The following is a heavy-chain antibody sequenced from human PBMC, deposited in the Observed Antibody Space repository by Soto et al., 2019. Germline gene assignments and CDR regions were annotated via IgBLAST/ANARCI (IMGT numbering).Heavy chain of an antibody. CDR1: GGSLRNFF. V-gene: IGHV4-59*01. CDR2: IYSSGKT. D-gene: IGHD3-10*01. J-gene: IGHJ5*02. Sequence: PSETLSLTCTVSGGSLRNFFWSWIRQPPGKGLEWIGHIYSSGKTDYNPSLETRVTMSIDTSMNQISLKLNSVTAADTAVYYCARESAGSHKNNWFDPWGQGTLVTVSS. CDR3: ARESAGSHKNNWFDP.